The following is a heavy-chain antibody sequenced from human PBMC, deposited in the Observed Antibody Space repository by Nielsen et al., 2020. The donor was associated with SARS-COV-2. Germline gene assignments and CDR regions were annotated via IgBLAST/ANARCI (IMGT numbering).Heavy chain of an antibody. CDR2: ISWNSGSI. J-gene: IGHJ4*02. CDR1: GFTFDDYA. CDR3: AKLGDGPGY. V-gene: IGHV3-9*01. D-gene: IGHD3-16*01. Sequence: GGSLRLSCAASGFTFDDYAMHWVRQAPGKGLEWVSGISWNSGSIGYADSVKGRFTISRDNAKNSLYPQMNSLRAEDTALYYCAKLGDGPGYWGQGTLVTVSS.